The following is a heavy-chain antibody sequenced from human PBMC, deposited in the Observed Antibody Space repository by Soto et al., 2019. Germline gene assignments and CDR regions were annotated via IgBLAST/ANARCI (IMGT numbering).Heavy chain of an antibody. CDR3: ARHRLYSSSWTTFDY. D-gene: IGHD2-2*01. CDR2: IYPPNSDT. Sequence: GESLKISCKGSGYNFATYWIGWVRQTPGKGLEWIGIIYPPNSDTKYSPSFEGQVTISAEKSINTAYLQWSSLTASDTAVYYCARHRLYSSSWTTFDYWGQGTLVTVYS. J-gene: IGHJ4*02. CDR1: GYNFATYW. V-gene: IGHV5-51*01.